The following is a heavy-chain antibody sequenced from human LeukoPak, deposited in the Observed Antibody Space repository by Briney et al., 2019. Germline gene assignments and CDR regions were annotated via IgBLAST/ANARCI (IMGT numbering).Heavy chain of an antibody. CDR3: VRDQGGSNSH. J-gene: IGHJ4*02. D-gene: IGHD1-26*01. Sequence: GGSLRLSCAASGFTFSIYSMNWVRQAPGKGLEWVSYISSFSGTINYADSVKGRFTISRDNAKNSLYLQTNSLRADDTAVYFCVRDQGGSNSHWGQGTLVTVSS. V-gene: IGHV3-48*01. CDR2: ISSFSGTI. CDR1: GFTFSIYS.